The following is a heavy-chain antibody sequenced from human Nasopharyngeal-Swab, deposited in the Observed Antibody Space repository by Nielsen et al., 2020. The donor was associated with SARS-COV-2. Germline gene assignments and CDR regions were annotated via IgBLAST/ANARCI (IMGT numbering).Heavy chain of an antibody. V-gene: IGHV5-51*01. CDR2: IYPGDSDT. Sequence: KVSCKGSGYSFTSYWIGWVRQMPGKGLEWVGLIYPGDSDTRYSPSFEGQVTISADKSISTAYLQWSTLKASDTAMYYCARLSMIPDYWGQGTLVTVSS. CDR1: GYSFTSYW. D-gene: IGHD2/OR15-2a*01. J-gene: IGHJ4*02. CDR3: ARLSMIPDY.